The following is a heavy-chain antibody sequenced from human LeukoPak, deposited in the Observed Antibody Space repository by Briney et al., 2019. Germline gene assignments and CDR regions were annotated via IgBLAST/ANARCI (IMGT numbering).Heavy chain of an antibody. CDR1: GGSISSYY. Sequence: SETLSLTCTVSGGSISSYYWSWIRQPPGKGLEWIGHIYYSGNTNYNPSLKSRDTISIDTSKNQFSLRLSSVTAADTAVYYCARGAAGYSYGWGQGTLVTVSS. CDR3: ARGAAGYSYG. J-gene: IGHJ4*02. D-gene: IGHD5-18*01. V-gene: IGHV4-59*13. CDR2: IYYSGNT.